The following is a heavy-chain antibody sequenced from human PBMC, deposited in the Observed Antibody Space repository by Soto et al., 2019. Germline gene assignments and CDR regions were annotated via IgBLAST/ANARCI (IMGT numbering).Heavy chain of an antibody. CDR2: TYFRSKWYN. V-gene: IGHV6-1*01. J-gene: IGHJ5*02. CDR3: AKGDNLGPKTGYAFDP. Sequence: SQTLSLTCAISGDSVSSNTASWNWIRQYPSRGLEWLGRTYFRSKWYNDYAVSVKSRIIINPDTSNNQFSLQLNSVTPEDTAVYFCAKGDNLGPKTGYAFDPWGQGIMVTVSS. CDR1: GDSVSSNTAS. D-gene: IGHD5-12*01.